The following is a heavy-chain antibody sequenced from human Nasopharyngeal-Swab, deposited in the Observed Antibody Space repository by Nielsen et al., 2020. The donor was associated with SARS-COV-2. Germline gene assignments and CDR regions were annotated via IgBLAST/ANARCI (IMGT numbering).Heavy chain of an antibody. D-gene: IGHD1-7*01. CDR1: GFTFSSYW. V-gene: IGHV3-74*01. Sequence: GESLKISCAASGFTFSSYWMHWVRQAPGKGLVWVSRINSDGSSTRYADSVKGRFTISRDNPKNTLYLQMNSLRAEDTAVYYCASDPAITGTTFDPWGQGTLVTVSS. CDR3: ASDPAITGTTFDP. CDR2: INSDGSST. J-gene: IGHJ5*02.